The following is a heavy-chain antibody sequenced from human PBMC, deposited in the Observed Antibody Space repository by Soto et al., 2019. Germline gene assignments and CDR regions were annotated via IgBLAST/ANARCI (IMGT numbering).Heavy chain of an antibody. J-gene: IGHJ6*02. D-gene: IGHD3-10*01. CDR2: INHSGST. Sequence: SETLSLTCAVYGGSFSGYYWSWIRQPPGKGLEWIGEINHSGSTNYNPSLKSRVTISVDTSKNQFSPKLSSVTAADTAVYYCARGRDYYGSGSYPNWGQGTTVTVSS. CDR3: ARGRDYYGSGSYPN. V-gene: IGHV4-34*01. CDR1: GGSFSGYY.